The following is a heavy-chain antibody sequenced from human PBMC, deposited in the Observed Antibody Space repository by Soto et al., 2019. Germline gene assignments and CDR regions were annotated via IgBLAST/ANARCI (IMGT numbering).Heavy chain of an antibody. CDR1: GGSISSSSYY. D-gene: IGHD1-26*01. CDR3: ARYSGTLQFDY. Sequence: ASETLSLTCTVSGGSISSSSYYWGWIRQPPGKGLEWIGYIYYSGSTNYNPSLKSRVTISVDTSKNQFSLKLSSVTAADTAVYYCARYSGTLQFDYWGQGTLVTVSS. V-gene: IGHV4-61*05. CDR2: IYYSGST. J-gene: IGHJ4*02.